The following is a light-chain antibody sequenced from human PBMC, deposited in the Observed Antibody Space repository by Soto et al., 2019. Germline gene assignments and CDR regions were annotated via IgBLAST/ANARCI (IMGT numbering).Light chain of an antibody. V-gene: IGKV3-20*01. Sequence: EIVLTQSPGTLSLSPGDRATLSCRASQSVSSYYLAWFQQKPGQAPRLLIYGTSSRATGIPDRFSGSGSGTDFTLTISRLEPEDFAVYYCQQCGSSPWTFGQGTKVEIK. J-gene: IGKJ1*01. CDR1: QSVSSYY. CDR2: GTS. CDR3: QQCGSSPWT.